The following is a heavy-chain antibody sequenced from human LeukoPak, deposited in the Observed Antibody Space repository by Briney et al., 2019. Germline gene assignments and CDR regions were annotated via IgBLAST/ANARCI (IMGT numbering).Heavy chain of an antibody. V-gene: IGHV1-69*05. Sequence: SVKVSCKASGGTFSSYTISWVRQAPGQGLEWMGRIIPIFGTANYAQKFQGRVTITTDESTSTAYMELSSLRSEDTAVYYCAREERGYSYGYPWYFDYWGQGTLVTVSS. CDR1: GGTFSSYT. D-gene: IGHD5-18*01. CDR2: IIPIFGTA. J-gene: IGHJ4*02. CDR3: AREERGYSYGYPWYFDY.